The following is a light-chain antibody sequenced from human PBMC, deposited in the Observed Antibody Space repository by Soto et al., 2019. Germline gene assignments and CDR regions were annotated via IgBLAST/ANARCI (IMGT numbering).Light chain of an antibody. Sequence: EVVLTQSPVTLSLSPGERATLSCRASQSVTTFLAWYQQKPGQAPRLLIYDASKRATGIPARFSGSGSGTDFTLTISSLEPEDFAVYYCQQRTNLPLTFVGGTKVEIK. CDR2: DAS. J-gene: IGKJ4*01. CDR3: QQRTNLPLT. V-gene: IGKV3-11*01. CDR1: QSVTTF.